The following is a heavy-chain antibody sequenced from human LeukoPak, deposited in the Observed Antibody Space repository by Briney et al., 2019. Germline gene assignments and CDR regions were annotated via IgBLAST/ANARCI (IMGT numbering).Heavy chain of an antibody. CDR3: ATGPAAGTPYAFYSASNDI. Sequence: GGSLRLSCAASGFTFSSYSMNWVRQAPGKGLEWVSYISSSSSTIYYADSVKGRFTISRDNAKNSLYLQMNSLRAEDTAVYYCATGPAAGTPYAFYSASNDIWGQGTMVTVSS. V-gene: IGHV3-48*01. CDR2: ISSSSSTI. D-gene: IGHD6-13*01. CDR1: GFTFSSYS. J-gene: IGHJ3*02.